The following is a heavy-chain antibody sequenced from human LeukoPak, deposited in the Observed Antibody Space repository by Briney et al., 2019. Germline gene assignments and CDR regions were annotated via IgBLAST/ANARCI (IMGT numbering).Heavy chain of an antibody. Sequence: SETLSLTCTVSGGSISSSSYYWGWIRQPPGKGLEWIGSIYYSGSTYYNPSLKSRVTISVDTSKNQFSLKLSSVTAADTAVYYCARSPLDYFDYWGQGTLVTVSS. J-gene: IGHJ4*02. V-gene: IGHV4-39*07. CDR2: IYYSGST. CDR3: ARSPLDYFDY. CDR1: GGSISSSSYY.